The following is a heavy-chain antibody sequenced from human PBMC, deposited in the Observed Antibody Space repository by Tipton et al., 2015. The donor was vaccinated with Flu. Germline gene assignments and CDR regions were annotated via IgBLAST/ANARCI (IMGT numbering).Heavy chain of an antibody. D-gene: IGHD1-14*01. CDR2: ISNSGGT. CDR1: GGSIGSYF. V-gene: IGHV4-59*01. CDR3: ARDRRTYPTGAYPVRYFDF. J-gene: IGHJ4*02. Sequence: LRLSCTVSGGSIGSYFWNWIRQPPGKGLEWIGYISNSGGTNYNPSLKSRVTISVDTSKAQFSLNLRSVSAADTAVYFCARDRRTYPTGAYPVRYFDFWGPGTLVAVSS.